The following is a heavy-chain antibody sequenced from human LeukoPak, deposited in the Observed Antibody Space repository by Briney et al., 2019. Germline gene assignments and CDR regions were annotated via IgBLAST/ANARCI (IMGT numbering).Heavy chain of an antibody. D-gene: IGHD2-21*02. V-gene: IGHV1-69*13. CDR2: ITPMSGSA. CDR3: SQGHQYCGGDCYVSMDAFEI. Sequence: ASVKVSCKASGGTFNTYTITWVRQAPGQGLEWVGGITPMSGSANYAQNFRGRVTITADESTRTAYMELRSLRSEDSAVYFCSQGHQYCGGDCYVSMDAFEIWGQGTMVIVSS. CDR1: GGTFNTYT. J-gene: IGHJ3*02.